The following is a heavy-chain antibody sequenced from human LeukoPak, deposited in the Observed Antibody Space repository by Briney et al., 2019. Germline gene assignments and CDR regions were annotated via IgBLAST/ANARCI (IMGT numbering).Heavy chain of an antibody. CDR2: IYSGGST. CDR1: GFTVSSNY. V-gene: IGHV3-53*01. CDR3: ARDSPGSGSFLFDY. Sequence: PGGSLRLSCAASGFTVSSNYMSWVRQAPGKGLEWVSVIYSGGSTYYADSVKGRFTISRDNSKNTLYLQMNSLRAEDTAVYYCARDSPGSGSFLFDYWGQGTLVTVSS. D-gene: IGHD3-10*01. J-gene: IGHJ4*02.